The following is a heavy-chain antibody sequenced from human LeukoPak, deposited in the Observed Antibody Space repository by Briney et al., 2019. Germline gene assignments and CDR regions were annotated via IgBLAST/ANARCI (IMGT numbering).Heavy chain of an antibody. D-gene: IGHD4-17*01. Sequence: SETLSLTCTVSGGSISSGGYYWSWIRQHPGKGLEWIGYIYHSGSTYYNPSLKSRVTISVDRSKNQFSLKLSSVTAADTAVYYCARGGNDYGDYALDYWGQGTLVTVSS. CDR3: ARGGNDYGDYALDY. V-gene: IGHV4-30-2*01. J-gene: IGHJ4*02. CDR2: IYHSGST. CDR1: GGSISSGGYY.